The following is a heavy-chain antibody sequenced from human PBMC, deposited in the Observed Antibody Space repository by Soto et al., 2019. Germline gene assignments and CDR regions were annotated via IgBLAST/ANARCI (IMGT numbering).Heavy chain of an antibody. D-gene: IGHD5-18*01. Sequence: GEALQSSCAGSGDTFTDNWVGWVRQLPGQGLEWMGLIYPGDSDTRYSPYFLGDDTLTVVKPPSTAYLQWITLKASDTAVYYCTIFINRFPSSYSYRHSWGHGPTVTVS. CDR3: TIFINRFPSSYSYRHS. CDR1: GDTFTDNW. J-gene: IGHJ6*02. CDR2: IYPGDSDT. V-gene: IGHV5-51*04.